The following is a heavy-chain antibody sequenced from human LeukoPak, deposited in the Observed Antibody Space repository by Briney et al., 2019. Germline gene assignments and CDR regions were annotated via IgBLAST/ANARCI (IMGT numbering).Heavy chain of an antibody. CDR2: IYYSGST. CDR3: ARGVGGNHDAFDI. Sequence: SETLSLTCTVSGGSISSYYWSWIRQPPGKGLEWIGYIYYSGSTNYNPSLKSRVTISVDTSKNQFSLKLSSVTAADTAVYYCARGVGGNHDAFDIWGQGTMVTVSS. V-gene: IGHV4-59*08. D-gene: IGHD4-23*01. J-gene: IGHJ3*02. CDR1: GGSISSYY.